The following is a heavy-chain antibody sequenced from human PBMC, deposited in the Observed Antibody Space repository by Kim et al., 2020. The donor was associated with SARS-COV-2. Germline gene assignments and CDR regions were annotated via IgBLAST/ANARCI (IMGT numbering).Heavy chain of an antibody. D-gene: IGHD6-13*01. CDR3: ARVGSSWPTYYFDY. Sequence: NPSLKSRVTISVDTSKNQFSLKLSSVTAADTAVYYCARVGSSWPTYYFDYWGQGTLVTVSS. J-gene: IGHJ4*02. V-gene: IGHV4-30-2*04.